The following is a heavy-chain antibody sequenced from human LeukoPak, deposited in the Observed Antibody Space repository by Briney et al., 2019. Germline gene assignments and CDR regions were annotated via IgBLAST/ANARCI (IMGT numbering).Heavy chain of an antibody. CDR1: GGSISSSSYY. CDR2: IYYSGST. D-gene: IGHD3-10*01. J-gene: IGHJ4*02. CDR3: ARAYYYGSGSRQKSYYFDY. V-gene: IGHV4-39*01. Sequence: PSETLSLTCTVSGGSISSSSYYWGWIRQPPGKGLEWTGSIYYSGSTYYTPSLKSRVTISVDTSKNQFSLKLSSVTAADTAVYYCARAYYYGSGSRQKSYYFDYWGQGTLVTVSS.